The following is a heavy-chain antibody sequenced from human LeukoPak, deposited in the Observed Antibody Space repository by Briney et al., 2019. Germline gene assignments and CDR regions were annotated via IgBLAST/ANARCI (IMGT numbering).Heavy chain of an antibody. V-gene: IGHV7-4-1*02. J-gene: IGHJ4*02. Sequence: ASVKVSCKASGYTFSSYTLSWLRQAPGQGLEWMGWINTNIGTPTYAQGFTGRFVFSLDSSVSTAYLQISSLRAEDIAVYYCVRQYSGYESLYFDSWGQGTLVTVSS. CDR3: VRQYSGYESLYFDS. CDR2: INTNIGTP. CDR1: GYTFSSYT. D-gene: IGHD5-12*01.